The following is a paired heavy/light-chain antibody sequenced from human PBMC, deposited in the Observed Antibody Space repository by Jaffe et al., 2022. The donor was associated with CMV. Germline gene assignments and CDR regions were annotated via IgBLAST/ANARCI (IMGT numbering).Light chain of an antibody. CDR2: RNN. Sequence: QSVLTQPPSASGTPGQRVTISCSGGSSNIGTNYVYWYQQLPGMAPKLLIYRNNQRPSGVPDRFSGSKSGTSASLAISGLRSEDEADYYCAAWDDSLSVWVFGAGTKLTVL. J-gene: IGLJ3*02. CDR1: SSNIGTNY. V-gene: IGLV1-47*01. CDR3: AAWDDSLSVWV.
Heavy chain of an antibody. J-gene: IGHJ5*02. CDR1: GFTFSGST. D-gene: IGHD4-4*01. V-gene: IGHV3-73*01. CDR2: MRSKANNYAT. Sequence: EVQLVESGGDLVQPGGSLKLSCAASGFTFSGSTMHWVRQASGKGLEWVGRMRSKANNYATSYAASVKGRFTISRDDSKNTAYLQMNSLKTEDTAVYYCTPTPTSETTGSWGQGTLVTVSS. CDR3: TPTPTSETTGS.